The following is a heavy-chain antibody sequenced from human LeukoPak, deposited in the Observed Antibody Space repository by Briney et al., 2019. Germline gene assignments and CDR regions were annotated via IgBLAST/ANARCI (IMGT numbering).Heavy chain of an antibody. CDR1: GGSFSGYY. V-gene: IGHV4-34*01. J-gene: IGHJ4*02. D-gene: IGHD2-15*01. CDR3: ARGSQSLGYCSGGSCRAKIFDY. CDR2: INHSGST. Sequence: KPSETLSLTCAVYGGSFSGYYWSWIRQPPGKGLEWIGEINHSGSTNYNPSLKSRVTISVDTSKNQFSLKLSSVTAADTAVYYRARGSQSLGYCSGGSCRAKIFDYWGQGTLVTVSS.